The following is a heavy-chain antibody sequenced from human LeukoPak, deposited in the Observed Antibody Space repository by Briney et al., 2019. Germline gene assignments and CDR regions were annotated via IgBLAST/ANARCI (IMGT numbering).Heavy chain of an antibody. V-gene: IGHV3-7*01. CDR3: ARVEYDILTGSKDYFGY. J-gene: IGHJ4*02. Sequence: PGGSLRLSCAPSGFTFRNYAMHWVRQAPGKGLEWVANIKQDGSEKYYVDSVKGRFTISRDNAKNSLYLQMNSLRAEDTAVYYCARVEYDILTGSKDYFGYWGQGTLVTVSS. CDR2: IKQDGSEK. CDR1: GFTFRNYA. D-gene: IGHD3-9*01.